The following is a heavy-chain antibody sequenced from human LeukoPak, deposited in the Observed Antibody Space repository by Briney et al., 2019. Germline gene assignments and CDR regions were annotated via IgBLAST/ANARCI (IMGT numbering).Heavy chain of an antibody. V-gene: IGHV3-9*01. D-gene: IGHD2-2*01. Sequence: GGSLRLSCAVSGFTFDDYAMHWVRQAPGKGLEWVSGISWNSGSIGYADSVKGRFTISRDNAKNSMYLQMNSLRAEDTALYYCAKDNLRYCSSTSCYQFDYWGQGTLVTVSS. CDR1: GFTFDDYA. CDR3: AKDNLRYCSSTSCYQFDY. CDR2: ISWNSGSI. J-gene: IGHJ4*02.